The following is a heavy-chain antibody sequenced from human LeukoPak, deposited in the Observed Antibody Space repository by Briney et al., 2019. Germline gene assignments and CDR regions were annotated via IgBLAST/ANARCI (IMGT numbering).Heavy chain of an antibody. CDR2: IKQDGSEK. V-gene: IGHV3-7*01. Sequence: TGGSLRLSCAASGFTFTTYWMGWVRQAPGKGLEWVANIKQDGSEKYYGDSVKGRFTISRDNAKNSLSLQMNSLRAEDTAVYYCARDGRGIHYYFDYWGQGTLVTVSS. CDR1: GFTFTTYW. D-gene: IGHD3-10*01. CDR3: ARDGRGIHYYFDY. J-gene: IGHJ4*02.